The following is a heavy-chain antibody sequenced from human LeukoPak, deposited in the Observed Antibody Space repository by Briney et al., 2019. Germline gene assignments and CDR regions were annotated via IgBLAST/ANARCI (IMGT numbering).Heavy chain of an antibody. D-gene: IGHD2-21*02. J-gene: IGHJ4*02. CDR1: GFTFSSYS. CDR2: ISGSGDST. Sequence: GGSLRLSCAASGFTFSSYSMNWVRQAPGKGLEWVSGISGSGDSTYYADSVKARFTISRDNSKNTLYLQMNSLSAEDTAVYYCARDDYYFDYWGQGTLVTVSS. CDR3: ARDDYYFDY. V-gene: IGHV3-23*01.